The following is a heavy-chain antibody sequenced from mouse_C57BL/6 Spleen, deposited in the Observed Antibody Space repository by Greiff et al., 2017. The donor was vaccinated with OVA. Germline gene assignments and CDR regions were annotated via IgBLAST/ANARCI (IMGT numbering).Heavy chain of an antibody. D-gene: IGHD1-1*01. CDR3: ARATTVGLDY. CDR2: INPGSGGT. V-gene: IGHV1-54*01. Sequence: QVQLQQSGAELVRPGTSVKVSCKASGYAFTNYLIEWVKQRPGQGLEWIGVINPGSGGTNYNEKFKGKATLTADKSSSTAYMQLSSLISEDSAVYFCARATTVGLDYWGQGTTLTVSS. CDR1: GYAFTNYL. J-gene: IGHJ2*01.